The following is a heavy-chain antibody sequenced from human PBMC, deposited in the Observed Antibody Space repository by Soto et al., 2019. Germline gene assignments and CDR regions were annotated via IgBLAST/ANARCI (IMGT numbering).Heavy chain of an antibody. CDR1: GYTFTSYW. CDR3: ARAGAMATAYDY. D-gene: IGHD5-18*01. Sequence: GGSLKLSCDASGYTFTSYWIHWVRQAPGKGLEWVSSISSSSSYIYYTASVKGRFTISSDNAKNSLYLQMNSLRAQDTAVYYCARAGAMATAYDYWGQGTL. J-gene: IGHJ4*02. V-gene: IGHV3-21*01. CDR2: ISSSSSYI.